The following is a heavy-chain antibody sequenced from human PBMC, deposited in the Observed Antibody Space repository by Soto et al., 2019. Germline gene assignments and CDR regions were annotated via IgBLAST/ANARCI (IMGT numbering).Heavy chain of an antibody. Sequence: GGSLSLSCAASGFTFSDHYMDWVRQAPGKGLEWVGRTRNKANSYTTEYAASVKGRFTISRDDSKNSLYLQMNSLKTEDTAVYYCATSIAADDAFDIWGQGTMVTVSS. V-gene: IGHV3-72*01. CDR2: TRNKANSYTT. J-gene: IGHJ3*02. CDR1: GFTFSDHY. CDR3: ATSIAADDAFDI. D-gene: IGHD6-13*01.